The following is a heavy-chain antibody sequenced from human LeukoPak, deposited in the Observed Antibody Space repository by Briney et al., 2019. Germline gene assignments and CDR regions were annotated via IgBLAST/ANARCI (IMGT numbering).Heavy chain of an antibody. D-gene: IGHD3-10*01. CDR2: IYYSGST. V-gene: IGHV4-31*03. CDR1: GGSISSGGYY. CDR3: ARGGFYGSGSYFDY. J-gene: IGHJ4*02. Sequence: SETLSLTCTVSGGSISSGGYYWSWIRQHPGKGLEWIGYIYYSGSTYYIPSLKSRVTISVDTSKNQFSLKLSSVTAADTDVYYCARGGFYGSGSYFDYWGQGTLVTVSS.